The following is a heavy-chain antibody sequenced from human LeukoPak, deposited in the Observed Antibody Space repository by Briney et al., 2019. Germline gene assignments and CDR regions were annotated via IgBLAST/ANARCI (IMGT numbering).Heavy chain of an antibody. J-gene: IGHJ4*02. D-gene: IGHD4-17*01. Sequence: ASVKLSCKASGYTFTSYDINWVRQATGQGLEWMGWMNPNSGNTGYAQKFQGRVTMTRNTSISTAYMELSSLRSEDTAVYYCARGQGTTRPPSFDYWGQGTLVTVSS. CDR2: MNPNSGNT. CDR1: GYTFTSYD. CDR3: ARGQGTTRPPSFDY. V-gene: IGHV1-8*01.